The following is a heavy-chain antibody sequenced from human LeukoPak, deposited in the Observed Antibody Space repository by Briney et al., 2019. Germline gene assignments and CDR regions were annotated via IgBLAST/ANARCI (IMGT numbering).Heavy chain of an antibody. J-gene: IGHJ4*02. CDR2: IYYSGST. CDR3: ARHDRLRADYTYGPMYY. Sequence: SETLSLTCTVSGGSISSYYWSWIRQPPGKGLEWIGYIYYSGSTKYNPSLRSRVTISVDTSKNQFSLKLSSVTAADTAVYYCARHDRLRADYTYGPMYYWGQGALVTVSS. CDR1: GGSISSYY. V-gene: IGHV4-59*08. D-gene: IGHD5-18*01.